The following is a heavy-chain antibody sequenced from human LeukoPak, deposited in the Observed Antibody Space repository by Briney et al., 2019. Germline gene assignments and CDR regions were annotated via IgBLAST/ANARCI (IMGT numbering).Heavy chain of an antibody. CDR2: IYYRGST. D-gene: IGHD3-22*01. J-gene: IGHJ4*02. V-gene: IGHV4-39*07. Sequence: PSETLSLTCTVSGGSISSTIYYWGWIRQPPGKGLEWIGSIYYRGSTYYNPSLKSRVTMSVDTSKNQFSLKLSSVTAADTAVYYCARGGYYYDSTSYYSLDYWGQGTLVTVSS. CDR1: GGSISSTIYY. CDR3: ARGGYYYDSTSYYSLDY.